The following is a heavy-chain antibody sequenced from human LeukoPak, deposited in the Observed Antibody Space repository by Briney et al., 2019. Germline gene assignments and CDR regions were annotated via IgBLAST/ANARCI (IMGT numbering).Heavy chain of an antibody. CDR3: AKLSGYYYGSGTHRD. J-gene: IGHJ4*02. Sequence: GGSLRLSCAASGFTFSSYAMSWVRQAPGKGLEWVSAISGSGGSTYYADSVKGRFTISRDNSKNTLYLQMNSLRAEDTAVYYCAKLSGYYYGSGTHRDWGQGTLVTVSS. D-gene: IGHD3-10*01. CDR2: ISGSGGST. V-gene: IGHV3-23*01. CDR1: GFTFSSYA.